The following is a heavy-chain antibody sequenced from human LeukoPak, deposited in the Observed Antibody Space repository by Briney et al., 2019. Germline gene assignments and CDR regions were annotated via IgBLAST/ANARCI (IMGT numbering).Heavy chain of an antibody. CDR3: ARGAVFDY. V-gene: IGHV3-9*01. J-gene: IGHJ4*02. CDR2: ISWNSGSI. D-gene: IGHD6-25*01. Sequence: AGGSLRLSCAASGFTFDDYAMHWVRQAPGKGLEWVSGISWNSGSIGYADSVKGRFTISRDNAKNSLYLQMNSLRAEDTALYYCARGAVFDYWGQGTLVTVSS. CDR1: GFTFDDYA.